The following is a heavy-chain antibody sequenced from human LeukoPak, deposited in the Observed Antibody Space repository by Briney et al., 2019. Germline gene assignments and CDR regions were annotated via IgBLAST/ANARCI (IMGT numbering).Heavy chain of an antibody. CDR2: TYFRARWYK. D-gene: IGHD5-12*01. V-gene: IGHV6-1*01. J-gene: IGHJ5*02. CDR1: GDSVSSTSVA. Sequence: SPTLSFTFAISGDSVSSTSVAWNWLRQSPSRGLEWLGRTYFRARWYKEYAESVKSRVTINQDTSKNQFSLQLNSVTPEDTAVYYCAKGLRLENWFDPWGQGTLVTVSS. CDR3: AKGLRLENWFDP.